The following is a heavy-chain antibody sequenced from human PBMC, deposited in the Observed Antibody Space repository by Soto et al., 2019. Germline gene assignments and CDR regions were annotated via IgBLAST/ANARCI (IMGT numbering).Heavy chain of an antibody. CDR1: GGSFSSNY. CDR3: ARDYYYSGMDV. Sequence: QVQLQQWGAGLLKPSETLSLTCAVYGGSFSSNYWNWIRQPPGKGLEWIGKINPSGSTNYSPSLKSRVTLSVDTSKNQFSLKLTSLTAADTAVYYCARDYYYSGMDVWGQGTTVTVSS. V-gene: IGHV4-34*01. CDR2: INPSGST. J-gene: IGHJ6*02.